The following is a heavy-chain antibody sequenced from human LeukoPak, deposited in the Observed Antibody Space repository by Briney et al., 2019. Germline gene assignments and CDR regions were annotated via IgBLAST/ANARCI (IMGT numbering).Heavy chain of an antibody. J-gene: IGHJ4*02. V-gene: IGHV4-34*01. CDR3: TKTSPGVPLDF. CDR1: GVSFSGYY. CDR2: ISHSGST. Sequence: SETLSLTCGVSGVSFSGYYWSWIRQPPGKGPEWIGEISHSGSTGYNPSLQSRVTISLDTSRNQFSLNLAFVTAADTAIYYCTKTSPGVPLDFWGQGALVTVSS. D-gene: IGHD7-27*01.